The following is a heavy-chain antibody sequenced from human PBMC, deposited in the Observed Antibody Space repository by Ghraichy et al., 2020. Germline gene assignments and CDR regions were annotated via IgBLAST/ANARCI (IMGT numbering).Heavy chain of an antibody. CDR1: GFTVSSNY. Sequence: GGSLRLSCAASGFTVSSNYMSWVRQAPGKGLEWVSVIYSGGSTYYADSVKGRFTISRDNSKNTLYLQMNSLRAEDTAVYYCAREDGDSSWFDPWGQGTLVTVSS. V-gene: IGHV3-66*02. D-gene: IGHD4-17*01. CDR2: IYSGGST. CDR3: AREDGDSSWFDP. J-gene: IGHJ5*02.